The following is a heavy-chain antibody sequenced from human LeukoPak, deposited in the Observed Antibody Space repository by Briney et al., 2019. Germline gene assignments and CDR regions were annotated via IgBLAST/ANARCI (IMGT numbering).Heavy chain of an antibody. J-gene: IGHJ4*02. V-gene: IGHV1-46*01. CDR2: INPSGGST. CDR3: ARALAELPNPFDY. CDR1: GYTFTSYY. D-gene: IGHD1-26*01. Sequence: GASVKVSCKPSGYTFTSYYMHWVRQAPGQGLEWMGIINPSGGSTSYAQKFQGRVTMTGDMSTSTVYMELSSLRSEDTAVYYCARALAELPNPFDYWGQGTLVTVSS.